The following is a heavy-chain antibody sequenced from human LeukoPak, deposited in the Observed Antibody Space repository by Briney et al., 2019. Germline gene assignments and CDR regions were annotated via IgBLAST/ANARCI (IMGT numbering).Heavy chain of an antibody. D-gene: IGHD3-10*01. Sequence: SETLSLTCAGYGGSFSGYYWSWIRQPPGKGLEWIGEINHSGSTDYNPSLKSRVTISVDTSKNQFSLKLSSVTAADTAVYYCARGRYYYGSGSYYKEEWWFDPWGQGTLVTVSS. J-gene: IGHJ5*02. CDR3: ARGRYYYGSGSYYKEEWWFDP. CDR1: GGSFSGYY. V-gene: IGHV4-34*01. CDR2: INHSGST.